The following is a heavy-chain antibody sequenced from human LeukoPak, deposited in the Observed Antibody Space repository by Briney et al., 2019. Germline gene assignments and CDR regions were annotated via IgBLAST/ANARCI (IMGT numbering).Heavy chain of an antibody. CDR2: ISSSGSTI. D-gene: IGHD2-2*01. CDR1: GFTFSDYY. CDR3: ARHSGGPAAITHYYYYMDV. Sequence: SGGSLRLSCAASGFTFSDYYMSWIRQAPGKGLEWVSYISSSGSTIYYADSVKGLFTISRDNAKHSLYLQMNSLRAEDTAVYYCARHSGGPAAITHYYYYMDVWGKGTTVTVSS. J-gene: IGHJ6*03. V-gene: IGHV3-11*04.